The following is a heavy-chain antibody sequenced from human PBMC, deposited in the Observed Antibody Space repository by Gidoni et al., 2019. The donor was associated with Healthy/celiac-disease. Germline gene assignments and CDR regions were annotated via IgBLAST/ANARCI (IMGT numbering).Heavy chain of an antibody. J-gene: IGHJ4*02. CDR1: GGSISSGGYY. CDR2: IYYSGST. V-gene: IGHV4-31*03. Sequence: QVQLQESGPGLVKPSQTLSLTCTVSGGSISSGGYYWSWIRQHPGKGLEWIGYIYYSGSTYYNPSLKSRVTISVDTSKNQFSLKLSSVTAADTAVYYCARVGNCSGGSCYSTPKGPFDYWGQGTLVTVSS. CDR3: ARVGNCSGGSCYSTPKGPFDY. D-gene: IGHD2-15*01.